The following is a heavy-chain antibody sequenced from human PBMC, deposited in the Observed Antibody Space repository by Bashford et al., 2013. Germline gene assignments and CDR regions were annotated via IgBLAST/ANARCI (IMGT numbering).Heavy chain of an antibody. CDR3: ARGGPILDSNRHYYYYYMDV. D-gene: IGHD2-2*03. CDR2: IIPIFGTA. Sequence: SVKVSCKASGGTFSSYAISWVRQAPGQGLEWMGGIIPIFGTANYAQKFQGRVTITADESTSTAYMELSSLRSEDTAVYYCARGGPILDSNRHYYYYYMDVVGQRDHGHRLL. V-gene: IGHV1-69*13. J-gene: IGHJ6*03. CDR1: GGTFSSYA.